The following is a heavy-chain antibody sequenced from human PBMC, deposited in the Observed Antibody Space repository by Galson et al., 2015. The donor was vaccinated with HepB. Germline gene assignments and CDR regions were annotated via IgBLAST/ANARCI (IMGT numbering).Heavy chain of an antibody. D-gene: IGHD2-8*02. CDR1: GFPFNNAW. V-gene: IGHV3-15*01. J-gene: IGHJ5*02. CDR2: IKSKTDDETT. Sequence: SLRLSCAASGFPFNNAWMTWVRQAPGMGLEWVGRIKSKTDDETTDYAAPVKGRFTISRDDSKNRLYLQMNSLKPEDTAVYYCTTDVYYSTYWSWLDPWGQGTLVTVSS. CDR3: TTDVYYSTYWSWLDP.